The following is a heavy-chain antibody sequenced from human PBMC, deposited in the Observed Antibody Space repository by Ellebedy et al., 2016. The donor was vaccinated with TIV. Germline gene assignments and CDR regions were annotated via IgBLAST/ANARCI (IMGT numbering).Heavy chain of an antibody. Sequence: GGSLRLSCGTSGFTFSNYWMTWVRQAPGKGLEWVANIKQDGSEKYYVDSVKSRFSISRDNTKNSLYLQMNSLTDEDTAVYYCARDQWLGRAYYFDSWGQGTLVTVSS. CDR2: IKQDGSEK. D-gene: IGHD6-19*01. CDR1: GFTFSNYW. CDR3: ARDQWLGRAYYFDS. V-gene: IGHV3-7*01. J-gene: IGHJ4*02.